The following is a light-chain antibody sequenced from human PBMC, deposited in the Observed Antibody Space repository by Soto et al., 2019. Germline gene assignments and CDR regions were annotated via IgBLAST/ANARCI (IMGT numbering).Light chain of an antibody. V-gene: IGKV3-20*01. CDR1: QSVNGNY. Sequence: EIVLTQSPGTLSLSPGERATLSCRASQSVNGNYLAWYQQKPGQAPRLLIYGASSRATGIPDRFRGSGSGTDFTRTISILEPEDFAVYCWHQQGRSPRTFGQGTKVEI. J-gene: IGKJ1*01. CDR3: HQQGRSPRT. CDR2: GAS.